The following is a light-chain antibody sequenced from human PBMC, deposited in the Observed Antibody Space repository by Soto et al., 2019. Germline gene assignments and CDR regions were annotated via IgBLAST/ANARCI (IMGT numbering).Light chain of an antibody. CDR1: QRVLYSSNNENY. CDR2: WAS. CDR3: QQYYTTPWT. Sequence: IVMTQSPDSLAVSLGERATINCKSSQRVLYSSNNENYLAWYQQKPGQPPKLLLYWASTRESGVPDRFSGSGSGTDFTLTISSLQAEDVAVYYCQQYYTTPWTFGQGTKVDIK. V-gene: IGKV4-1*01. J-gene: IGKJ1*01.